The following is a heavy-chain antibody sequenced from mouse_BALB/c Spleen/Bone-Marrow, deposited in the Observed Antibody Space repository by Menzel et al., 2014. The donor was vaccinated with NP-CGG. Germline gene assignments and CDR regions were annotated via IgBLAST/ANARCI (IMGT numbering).Heavy chain of an antibody. V-gene: IGHV5-12-2*01. CDR1: GFTFSSYT. CDR2: ISNGGGST. Sequence: EVMLVESGGGLVQPGGSLKLSCAASGFTFSSYTMSWVRQTPEKGLEWVAYISNGGGSTYYPDTVKGRFTISRDNAKNPLSLKMRSRKSEDTPIYSCARRSALTYYFDYGAQAPPPTFPS. J-gene: IGHJ2*01. D-gene: IGHD1-3*01. CDR3: ARRSALTYYFDY.